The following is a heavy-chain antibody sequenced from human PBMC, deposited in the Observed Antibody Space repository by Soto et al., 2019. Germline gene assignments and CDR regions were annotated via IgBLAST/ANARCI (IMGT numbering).Heavy chain of an antibody. CDR1: GYTFASQW. Sequence: EVQLVQSGAEVKKPGESLKISCKASGYTFASQWIGWVRQMPGKGLEWVGITYPADSDSRYSRSFRGQVTISVDMSINTAYLHLSSVQASDTAMYYCARRTTDSESYDAFDIWGQGTMVTVSS. D-gene: IGHD1-26*01. CDR3: ARRTTDSESYDAFDI. J-gene: IGHJ3*02. V-gene: IGHV5-51*01. CDR2: TYPADSDS.